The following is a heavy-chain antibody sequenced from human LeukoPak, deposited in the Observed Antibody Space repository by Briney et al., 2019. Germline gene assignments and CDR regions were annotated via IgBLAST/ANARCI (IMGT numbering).Heavy chain of an antibody. J-gene: IGHJ4*02. CDR1: GYTFTSYA. Sequence: ASVKVSCKASGYTFTSYAMNWGRQAPGQGLEWMGWINTNTGNPTYAQGFTGRFVFSLDTSVSTAYLQISSLKAEDTAVYYCARDAAVWSVRGVIDLPCFDYWGQGTLVTVSS. CDR3: ARDAAVWSVRGVIDLPCFDY. CDR2: INTNTGNP. V-gene: IGHV7-4-1*02. D-gene: IGHD3-10*01.